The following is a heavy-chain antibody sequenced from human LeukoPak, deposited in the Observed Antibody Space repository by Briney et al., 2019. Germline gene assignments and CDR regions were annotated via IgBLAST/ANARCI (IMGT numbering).Heavy chain of an antibody. CDR2: LSGSGGST. J-gene: IGHJ4*02. CDR3: ARLGATMTPAGLY. D-gene: IGHD3-22*01. V-gene: IGHV3-23*01. Sequence: KPGGSLRLSCAASGFTFSSYAMSWVRQAPGKGLEWVSGLSGSGGSTYYVDSVKGRFTISRDNSMNTLYLQMNSLRAEDTAVYYCARLGATMTPAGLYWGQGTLVTVSS. CDR1: GFTFSSYA.